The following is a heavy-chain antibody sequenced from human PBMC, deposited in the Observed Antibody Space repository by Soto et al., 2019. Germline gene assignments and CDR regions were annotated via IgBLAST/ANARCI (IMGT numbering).Heavy chain of an antibody. CDR2: IYRGGST. D-gene: IGHD1-26*01. CDR3: ARALNSGSYYGGLVDY. CDR1: GFTVSSNY. J-gene: IGHJ4*02. V-gene: IGHV3-53*02. Sequence: EVQLVETGGGLIQPGGSLRLSCAASGFTVSSNYMSWVRQAPGKGLEWVSVIYRGGSTYYADSVKGRFTISRDNSKNTLYLQINSLRAEDTAVYYCARALNSGSYYGGLVDYWGQGTLVTVSS.